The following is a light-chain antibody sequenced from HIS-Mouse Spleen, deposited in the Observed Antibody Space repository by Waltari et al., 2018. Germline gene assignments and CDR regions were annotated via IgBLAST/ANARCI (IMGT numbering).Light chain of an antibody. Sequence: QSALTQPPSASGSPGQSVTISCTGTNSDVGGYNYVSWYQQPPGKAPKLIIYEVSKRPSGVPDRFSGSKSGNTASLTVSGLQAEDEADYYCSSYAGSNNYVFGTGTKVTVL. CDR3: SSYAGSNNYV. CDR2: EVS. V-gene: IGLV2-8*01. J-gene: IGLJ1*01. CDR1: NSDVGGYNY.